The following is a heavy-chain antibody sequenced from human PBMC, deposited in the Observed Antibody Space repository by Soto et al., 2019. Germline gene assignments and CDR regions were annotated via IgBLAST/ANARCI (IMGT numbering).Heavy chain of an antibody. CDR1: GGSISSGGYY. CDR3: ARVSVVTPDAFDI. V-gene: IGHV4-31*03. Sequence: PLSLTGTVSGGSISSGGYYWNWIRQHPGKGLEWIGYIYYSGSTYYNPSLKSRVTISVDTSKNQFSLKLSSVTAADTAVYYCARVSVVTPDAFDIWGQGTMVTVSS. D-gene: IGHD2-21*02. J-gene: IGHJ3*02. CDR2: IYYSGST.